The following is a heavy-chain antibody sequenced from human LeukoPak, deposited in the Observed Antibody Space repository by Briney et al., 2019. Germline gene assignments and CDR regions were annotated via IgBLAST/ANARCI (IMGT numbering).Heavy chain of an antibody. CDR1: DGAITGYY. J-gene: IGHJ4*02. D-gene: IGHD6-13*01. CDR2: LHFGGST. V-gene: IGHV4-59*01. Sequence: SETLSLTGTVSDGAITGYYWGWIRQPPGKGLDWIGHLHFGGSTNYNPSLKSRVTISVDTSKNHFSLKLSSVTAADTAVYYCARGYSTSWTYYFDYWGQGALVTVSS. CDR3: ARGYSTSWTYYFDY.